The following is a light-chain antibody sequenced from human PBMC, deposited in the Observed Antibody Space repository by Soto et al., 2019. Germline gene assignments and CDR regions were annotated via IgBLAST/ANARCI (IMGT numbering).Light chain of an antibody. CDR3: QHFGGSPPKYT. J-gene: IGKJ2*01. Sequence: VLAQSPGTLSLSPGEGATLACRASQSVSSNFLAWYQHKVGQAPRLLMYGASIRAAGAPDRFTGGGSGTEFTLTISRVEPEDFAVYYCQHFGGSPPKYTFGQGTKLEI. V-gene: IGKV3-20*01. CDR1: QSVSSNF. CDR2: GAS.